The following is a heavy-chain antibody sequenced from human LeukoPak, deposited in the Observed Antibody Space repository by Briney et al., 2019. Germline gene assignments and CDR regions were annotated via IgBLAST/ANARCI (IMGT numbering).Heavy chain of an antibody. CDR3: AKVLITIFGVVRYDAFDI. D-gene: IGHD3-3*01. CDR1: GFTFSSYA. CDR2: ISGSGGST. Sequence: GGSLRLSCAASGFTFSSYAMSWVRQAPGKGLEWVSAISGSGGSTYYADSVKGRFTISRDNSKNTLYLQMNSLRAEDTAVYYCAKVLITIFGVVRYDAFDIWGQGTMVTVSS. J-gene: IGHJ3*02. V-gene: IGHV3-23*01.